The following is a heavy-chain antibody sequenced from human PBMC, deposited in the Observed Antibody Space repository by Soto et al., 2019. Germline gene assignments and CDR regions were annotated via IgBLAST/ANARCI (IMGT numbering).Heavy chain of an antibody. D-gene: IGHD3-10*01. J-gene: IGHJ4*02. CDR2: IIPLFGTT. Sequence: QVQLVQSGAEVKKPGSSVKVSCKASGGTFNNYAISWVRQAPGQGLEWMGGIIPLFGTTNYAQKFQGRVTITADESTSTAYMELSSLRSEDTAFYYCARAEITMVRGVIIPGVDYWGQGTLVTVSS. CDR1: GGTFNNYA. V-gene: IGHV1-69*01. CDR3: ARAEITMVRGVIIPGVDY.